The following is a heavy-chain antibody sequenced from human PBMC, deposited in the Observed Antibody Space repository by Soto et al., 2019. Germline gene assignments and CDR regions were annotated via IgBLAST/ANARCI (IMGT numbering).Heavy chain of an antibody. J-gene: IGHJ4*02. CDR3: ARGYYGGNFGY. D-gene: IGHD4-17*01. CDR2: IYSGGRT. V-gene: IGHV3-66*01. Sequence: EVQLVESGGGLVQPGGSLRLSCAASGFTVSSNYMSWVRQAPGKGLEWVSVIYSGGRTYYADSVKGRFTISRDNSKNTLYLQLTSLRAGDTAVYYGARGYYGGNFGYWGQGTLVTVSS. CDR1: GFTVSSNY.